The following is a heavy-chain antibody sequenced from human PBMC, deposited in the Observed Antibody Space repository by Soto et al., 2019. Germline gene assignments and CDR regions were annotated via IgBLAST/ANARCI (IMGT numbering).Heavy chain of an antibody. Sequence: GESLKISCKDSGHGFSSYWIIWVRQMPGKGLEWMGRIDPSDSYTNYSPSFQGHVTISADKSITTAYLQRSSLRASDTAMYYYARHISNFRYYYYAMDFWGQGTTVTVSS. CDR1: GHGFSSYW. J-gene: IGHJ6*02. CDR3: ARHISNFRYYYYAMDF. CDR2: IDPSDSYT. V-gene: IGHV5-10-1*01. D-gene: IGHD2-21*01.